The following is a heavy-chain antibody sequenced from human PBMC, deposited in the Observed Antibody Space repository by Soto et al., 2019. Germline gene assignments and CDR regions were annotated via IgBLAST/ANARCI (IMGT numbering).Heavy chain of an antibody. CDR3: VRGRSYSVYDF. J-gene: IGHJ4*02. CDR2: IYPSGST. Sequence: SETLSLTCTVSGGSISVHSWVWIRQPAGKGLEWIGHIYPSGSTSYNPSLRSRVTMSLDTSTNKIFLNLTSVTAADTAVFYCVRGRSYSVYDFWGPGTLVTSPQ. CDR1: GGSISVHS. V-gene: IGHV4-4*07. D-gene: IGHD5-12*01.